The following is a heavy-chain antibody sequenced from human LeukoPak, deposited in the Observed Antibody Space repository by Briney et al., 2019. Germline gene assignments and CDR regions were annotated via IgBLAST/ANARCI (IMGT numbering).Heavy chain of an antibody. CDR2: MYLSGTT. J-gene: IGHJ4*02. V-gene: IGHV4-4*02. D-gene: IGHD3-10*01. CDR1: GDSINSLDL. Sequence: SETLSLTCTVSGDSINSLDLWSWVRQPPGKGLEWIGEMYLSGTTHSNPSVKSRVTISIDKSKNQFSLKLSSVTAADTAVYYCARLVKHYYGSGSYYYFDYWGQGTLVTVSS. CDR3: ARLVKHYYGSGSYYYFDY.